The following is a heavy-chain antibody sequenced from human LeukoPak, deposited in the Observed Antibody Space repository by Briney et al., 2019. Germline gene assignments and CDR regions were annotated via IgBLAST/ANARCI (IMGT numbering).Heavy chain of an antibody. J-gene: IGHJ4*02. CDR3: ARGRYSSGWYDY. CDR2: INHSGST. Sequence: PSETLSLTCTVSGGSISGSFWSWIRQPPGKGLEWIGEINHSGSTNYNPSLKSRVTISVDTSKNQFSLKLSSVTAADTAVYYCARGRYSSGWYDYWGQGTLVTVSS. CDR1: GGSISGSF. V-gene: IGHV4-34*01. D-gene: IGHD6-19*01.